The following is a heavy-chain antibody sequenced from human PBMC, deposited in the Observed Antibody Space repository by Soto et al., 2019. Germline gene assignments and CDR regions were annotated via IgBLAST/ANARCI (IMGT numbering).Heavy chain of an antibody. V-gene: IGHV1-69*01. J-gene: IGHJ3*02. Sequence: QVQLVQSGAEVKKPGSSVKVSCKASGGTFSSYAISWVRQAPGQGLEWMGGIIPIFGTANYAQKFQGRVTITADESTSTAYMELSSLRSEDTAVYYCARDKDGDTAMVYGYDAFDIWGQGTMVTVSS. CDR3: ARDKDGDTAMVYGYDAFDI. CDR1: GGTFSSYA. CDR2: IIPIFGTA. D-gene: IGHD5-18*01.